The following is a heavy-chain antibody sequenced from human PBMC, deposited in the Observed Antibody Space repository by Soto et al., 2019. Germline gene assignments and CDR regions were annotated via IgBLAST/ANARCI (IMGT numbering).Heavy chain of an antibody. J-gene: IGHJ4*01. CDR2: INPNSGGT. D-gene: IGHD3-16*01. CDR1: GYPFTGYY. CDR3: ALGICSPRNSYYFDD. V-gene: IGHV1-2*02. Sequence: ASVQVSCKAPGYPFTGYYMHWGRQAPGQGLEWMGWINPNSGGTNYAQKFQGRVTMTRDTSISTAYMELSRLRSDDTAVYYCALGICSPRNSYYFDDWGQGTLVTVFS.